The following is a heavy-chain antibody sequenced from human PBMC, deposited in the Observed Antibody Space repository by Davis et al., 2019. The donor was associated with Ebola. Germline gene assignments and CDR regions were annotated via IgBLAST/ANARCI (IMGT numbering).Heavy chain of an antibody. CDR1: GYTFTSYG. CDR3: ARSHRLYYYDSIVMVHNWFDP. V-gene: IGHV1-18*01. D-gene: IGHD3-22*01. Sequence: ASVKVSCKASGYTFTSYGISWVRQAPGQGLEWMGWISAYNGNTNYAQKLQGRVTMTTDTSTSTAYMELRSLRSDDTAVYYCARSHRLYYYDSIVMVHNWFDPWGQGTLVTVSS. J-gene: IGHJ5*02. CDR2: ISAYNGNT.